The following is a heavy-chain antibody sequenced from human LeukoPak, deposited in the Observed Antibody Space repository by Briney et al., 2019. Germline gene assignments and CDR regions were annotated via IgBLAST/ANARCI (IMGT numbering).Heavy chain of an antibody. CDR1: GGTFSSYA. CDR2: IIPIFGTA. D-gene: IGHD2-2*01. Sequence: SVKVSCKASGGTFSSYAISWVRQAPGQGLEWMGGIIPIFGTANYAQKFQGRVTITTDESTSTAYMELSSLRSEDTAVYYCARDGALCSSTSCYFYRWFDPWGQGTLVTVSS. J-gene: IGHJ5*02. CDR3: ARDGALCSSTSCYFYRWFDP. V-gene: IGHV1-69*05.